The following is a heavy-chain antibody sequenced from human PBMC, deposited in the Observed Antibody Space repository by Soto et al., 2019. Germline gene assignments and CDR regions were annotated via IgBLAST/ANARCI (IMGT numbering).Heavy chain of an antibody. Sequence: ETLSLTCTVSGGSISDYFWSWIRQPPGKGLEWIGYIYYSGHTNYNPSLKSRVTISVDTSKNQFSLNLSSVAAADTAVYYCARVPRGSSYGYFDYWSQGTLVTVSS. CDR3: ARVPRGSSYGYFDY. CDR1: GGSISDYF. J-gene: IGHJ4*02. V-gene: IGHV4-59*01. CDR2: IYYSGHT. D-gene: IGHD5-18*01.